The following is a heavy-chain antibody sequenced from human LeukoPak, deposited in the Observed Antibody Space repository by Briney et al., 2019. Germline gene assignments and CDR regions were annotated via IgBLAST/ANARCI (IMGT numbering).Heavy chain of an antibody. V-gene: IGHV7-4-1*02. J-gene: IGHJ6*03. Sequence: AVSVKVSCKASGYAFTNYGVNWVRQAPGQGLEWMGWINTNTGNPTYAQGFTGRFVFSLDTSVSTAYLQITSLKAEDTAVYYCARVGVPHFYYYMDVWGKGTTVTVSS. CDR3: ARVGVPHFYYYMDV. CDR1: GYAFTNYG. CDR2: INTNTGNP.